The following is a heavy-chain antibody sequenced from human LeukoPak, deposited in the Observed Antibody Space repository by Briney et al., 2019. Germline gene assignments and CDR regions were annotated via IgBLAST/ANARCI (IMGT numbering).Heavy chain of an antibody. V-gene: IGHV3-30*18. J-gene: IGHJ4*02. CDR1: GFTFSSYG. Sequence: GGSLRLSCAASGFTFSSYGMHWVRQAPGKGLEWVAVISYDGGNKYYADSVKGRFTISRDNSKNTLYLQMNSLRAEDTAVYYCAKDLDYYFDYWGQGTLVTVSS. CDR3: AKDLDYYFDY. CDR2: ISYDGGNK.